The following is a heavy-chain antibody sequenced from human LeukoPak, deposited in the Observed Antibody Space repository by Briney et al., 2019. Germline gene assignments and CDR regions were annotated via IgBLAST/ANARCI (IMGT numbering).Heavy chain of an antibody. D-gene: IGHD2-15*01. CDR3: TRDRGTYNCLVP. CDR1: GFTLSHSA. Sequence: PGGSLRLPCAVSGFTLSHSAIQWLRQASGKGLEWVGLIDRPAKSYATAYGASVGGRFTISRDDSKNTAYLQMDSLKTEDTALYYCTRDRGTYNCLVPCGQGTLVTVSS. V-gene: IGHV3-73*01. CDR2: IDRPAKSYAT. J-gene: IGHJ5*02.